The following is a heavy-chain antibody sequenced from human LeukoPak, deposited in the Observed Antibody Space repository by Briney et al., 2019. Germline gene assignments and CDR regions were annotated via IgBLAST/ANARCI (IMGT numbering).Heavy chain of an antibody. CDR3: ARAAGSGSYGPDY. CDR2: IIPILGIA. J-gene: IGHJ4*02. D-gene: IGHD3-10*01. V-gene: IGHV1-69*04. CDR1: GGTFSSYA. Sequence: GSSVKVSCKASGGTFSSYAISWVRQAPGQGLEWMGRIIPILGIANYAQKFQGRVTITADKSTSTAYMELSSLRSEDTAVYYCARAAGSGSYGPDYWGQGTLVTVSS.